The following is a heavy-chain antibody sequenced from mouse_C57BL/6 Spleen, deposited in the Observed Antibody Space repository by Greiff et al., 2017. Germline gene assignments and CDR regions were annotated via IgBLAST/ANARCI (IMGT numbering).Heavy chain of an antibody. D-gene: IGHD2-13*01. CDR2: IDPSDSYT. CDR3: ARGDGDDYFGY. J-gene: IGHJ2*01. Sequence: QVQLQQPGAELVRPGTSVKLSCKASGYTFTSYWMHWVKQRPGQGLEWIGVIDPSDSYTNYNQKFKGKATLTVDTSSSTAYMQLSSLTSEDSAVYYCARGDGDDYFGYWGQGTTLTVSA. CDR1: GYTFTSYW. V-gene: IGHV1-59*01.